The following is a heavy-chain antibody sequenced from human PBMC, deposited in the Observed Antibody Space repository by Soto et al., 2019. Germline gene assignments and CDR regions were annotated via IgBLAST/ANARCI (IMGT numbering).Heavy chain of an antibody. Sequence: ASVKVSCKASGYTFTSYAMHWVRQAPGQRLEWMGWINAGNGNTKYSQKFQGRVTITRDTSASTAYMELSSLRSEDTAVYYCAREKGVSIFGVAPPNYYYMDVWGKGTTVTVS. CDR1: GYTFTSYA. V-gene: IGHV1-3*01. J-gene: IGHJ6*03. CDR3: AREKGVSIFGVAPPNYYYMDV. D-gene: IGHD3-3*01. CDR2: INAGNGNT.